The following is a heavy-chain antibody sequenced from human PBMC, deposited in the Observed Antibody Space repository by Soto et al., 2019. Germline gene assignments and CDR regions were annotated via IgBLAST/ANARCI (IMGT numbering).Heavy chain of an antibody. CDR3: AREGRYYASGRFWWFDP. Sequence: SETLSLTCAVYGGSFSDYDWSWIRQPPGKGLEWIGEINHSGSTNYNPSLKSRVTISVDTSKNQFSLKLSSVTAADTAVYYCAREGRYYASGRFWWFDPWGQGTLVTVSS. CDR2: INHSGST. J-gene: IGHJ5*02. CDR1: GGSFSDYD. V-gene: IGHV4-34*01. D-gene: IGHD3-10*01.